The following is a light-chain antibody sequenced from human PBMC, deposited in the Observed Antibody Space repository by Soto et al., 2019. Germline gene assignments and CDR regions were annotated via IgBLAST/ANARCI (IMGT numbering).Light chain of an antibody. Sequence: QSALTQPPSASGSPGQSVTISCTGTSSDVGGYNYVSWYQQHPGKAPKLMIYEVNKRPSGVPDRFSGSKSGDTASLTVSGLQPEDEADYYYSSYAGSNNLVFGGGTKLTVL. CDR2: EVN. V-gene: IGLV2-8*01. CDR1: SSDVGGYNY. J-gene: IGLJ2*01. CDR3: SSYAGSNNLV.